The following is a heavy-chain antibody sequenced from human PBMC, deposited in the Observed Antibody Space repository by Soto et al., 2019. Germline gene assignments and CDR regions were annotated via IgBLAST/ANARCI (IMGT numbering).Heavy chain of an antibody. D-gene: IGHD2-2*01. CDR1: GYTFSDYY. J-gene: IGHJ6*02. Sequence: ASVKVSCKASGYTFSDYYIHWVRQAPGQGLEWMGWINPNSGGTNYAQKFQGRVTMTRDTSISTAYMELSRLRSDDTAVYYCARDIVVPAYYYYYGMDVWGQGTTVTVSS. CDR2: INPNSGGT. V-gene: IGHV1-2*02. CDR3: ARDIVVPAYYYYYGMDV.